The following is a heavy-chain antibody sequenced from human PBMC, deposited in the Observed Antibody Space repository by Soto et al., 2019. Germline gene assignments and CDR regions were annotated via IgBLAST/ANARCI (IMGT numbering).Heavy chain of an antibody. CDR1: GGSISSGNW. Sequence: QVELQQSGPGRVNPSGTLSLTCAVSGGSISSGNWWSWVRQPPGKGLEWIGEILQSGNTNSSPSLRRRVTISLDKSQSQFPLKLSSVTPADTAVYYCARAGGCSSASCDLDYWGQGTLVTVSS. CDR3: ARAGGCSSASCDLDY. V-gene: IGHV4-4*02. J-gene: IGHJ4*02. CDR2: ILQSGNT. D-gene: IGHD2-2*01.